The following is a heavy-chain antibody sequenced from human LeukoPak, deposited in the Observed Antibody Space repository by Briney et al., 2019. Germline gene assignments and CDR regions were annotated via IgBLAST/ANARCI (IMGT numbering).Heavy chain of an antibody. Sequence: GGSLRLSCAASGFTFSSYWMSWVRQAPGKGLEWVANIKQDGSEKYYVDSVKGRFTISRDNAKNSLYLQMNSLRAEDTAVYYCARLGGHRSGIAVAGPIYGDAFDIWGQGTMVTVSS. CDR3: ARLGGHRSGIAVAGPIYGDAFDI. V-gene: IGHV3-7*01. CDR1: GFTFSSYW. D-gene: IGHD6-19*01. J-gene: IGHJ3*02. CDR2: IKQDGSEK.